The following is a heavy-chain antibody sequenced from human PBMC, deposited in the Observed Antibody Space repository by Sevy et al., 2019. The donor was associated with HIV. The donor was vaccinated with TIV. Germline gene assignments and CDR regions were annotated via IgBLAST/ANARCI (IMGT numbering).Heavy chain of an antibody. CDR2: IWSDGAYQ. CDR3: ARGGYYYDNAAYYALDS. CDR1: GFTFSNYA. J-gene: IGHJ4*02. V-gene: IGHV3-33*01. Sequence: GGSLRLSCAATGFTFSNYAMHWVRQAPGKGMEWVAIIWSDGAYQYYGDSVKGRFTISRDKSKNTLYLQMNNVRVEDTAVYYCARGGYYYDNAAYYALDSWGQGTLVTVSS. D-gene: IGHD3-22*01.